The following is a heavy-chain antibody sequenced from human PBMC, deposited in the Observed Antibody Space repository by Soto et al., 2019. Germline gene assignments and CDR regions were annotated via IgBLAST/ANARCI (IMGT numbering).Heavy chain of an antibody. V-gene: IGHV3-23*01. CDR2: ISASGDFT. D-gene: IGHD2-2*02. CDR3: ANGYCSATSCYSKHYNWFDT. J-gene: IGHJ5*02. CDR1: GFTFTNYA. Sequence: GGSLRLSCAASGFTFTNYAMSWVRQAPGKXLEWVSSISASGDFTYYADSVKGRFTISRDNSRNMLYLQMNGLRAEDTAASYCANGYCSATSCYSKHYNWFDTWGQGALVTVSS.